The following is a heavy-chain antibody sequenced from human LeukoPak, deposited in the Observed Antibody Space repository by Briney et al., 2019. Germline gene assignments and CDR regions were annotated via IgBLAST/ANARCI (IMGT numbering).Heavy chain of an antibody. J-gene: IGHJ4*02. V-gene: IGHV3-30*02. CDR1: RFSFSSYG. D-gene: IGHD3-10*01. CDR3: ARDPPQLLWFGDYFDY. CDR2: LQYDRTNV. Sequence: PGGSLRLSCAASRFSFSSYGMHWVRQAPGKGLEWVAYLQYDRTNVQYADSVRGRFTISRDNAKNTLYLQMNSLRAEDTAVYYCARDPPQLLWFGDYFDYWGQGTLVTVSS.